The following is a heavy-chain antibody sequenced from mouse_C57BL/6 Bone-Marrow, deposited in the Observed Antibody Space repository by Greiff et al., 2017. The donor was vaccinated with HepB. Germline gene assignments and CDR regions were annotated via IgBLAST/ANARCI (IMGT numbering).Heavy chain of an antibody. Sequence: DVMLVESGGGLVQSGRSLRLSCATSGFTFSDFYMEWVRQAPGKGLEWIAASRNKANDYTTEYSASVKGRFIVSRDTSQSILYLQMNALRAEDTAIYYCARDGKGMAYWGQGTLVTVSA. CDR1: GFTFSDFY. V-gene: IGHV7-1*01. J-gene: IGHJ3*01. CDR2: SRNKANDYTT. CDR3: ARDGKGMAY.